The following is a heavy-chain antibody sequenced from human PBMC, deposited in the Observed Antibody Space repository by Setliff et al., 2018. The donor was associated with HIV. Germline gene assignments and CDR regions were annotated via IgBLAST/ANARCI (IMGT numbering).Heavy chain of an antibody. V-gene: IGHV4-59*12. Sequence: SETLSLTCTVSGGSISSYYWSWIRQPPGMGLEWIGYIYHSGTAYYKPSLRSRVTISIDTSKNQFSLKLSSVTAADTAIYYCARVPRITTLRNAFDIWGQGTMVTVSS. D-gene: IGHD3-3*01. CDR1: GGSISSYY. CDR2: IYHSGTA. CDR3: ARVPRITTLRNAFDI. J-gene: IGHJ3*02.